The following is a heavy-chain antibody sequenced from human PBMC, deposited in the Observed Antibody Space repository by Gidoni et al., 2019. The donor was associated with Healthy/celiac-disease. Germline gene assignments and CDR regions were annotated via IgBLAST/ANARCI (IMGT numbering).Heavy chain of an antibody. V-gene: IGHV3-11*01. D-gene: IGHD3-22*01. CDR1: ACTFSAYY. CDR3: AREGLGYYDSSGYSNWFDP. J-gene: IGHJ5*02. CDR2: ISSSGSTI. Sequence: QVQLVESEGGLVKPGGSLGISWAASACTFSAYYMSWICQAPGKGLGWVSYISSSGSTIYYADSVKGRFTISRDNAKNSLYLPMNSLRAEDTAVYYCAREGLGYYDSSGYSNWFDPWGQGTLVTVSS.